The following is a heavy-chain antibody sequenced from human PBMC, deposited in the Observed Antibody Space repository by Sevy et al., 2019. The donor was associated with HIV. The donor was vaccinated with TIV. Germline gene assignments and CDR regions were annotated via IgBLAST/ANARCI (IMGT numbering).Heavy chain of an antibody. CDR1: GFTFSSYE. Sequence: GGSLRLSCTASGFTFSSYEMNWVRQAPGKGLEWVSYITNSGSSIYYSDSVRGRFTVSRDNAKNSLYLQMKSLRAEDTAVYYCARDGGCSTTSCLLYFDYWGQGTLVTVSS. D-gene: IGHD2-2*01. CDR3: ARDGGCSTTSCLLYFDY. CDR2: ITNSGSSI. J-gene: IGHJ4*01. V-gene: IGHV3-48*03.